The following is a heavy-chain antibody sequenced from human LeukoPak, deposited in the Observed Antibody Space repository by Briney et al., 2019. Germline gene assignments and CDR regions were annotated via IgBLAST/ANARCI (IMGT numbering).Heavy chain of an antibody. Sequence: PSETLSLTCTVSGDSISTYYWSWIRQPPGKGLEWIGYIFYSGSTNHNPSLKSRVTISVDTSKNQFSLRLSSVTAADTAVYYCARRTIVGVTHAFDNWGQGTLVTVSS. CDR1: GDSISTYY. V-gene: IGHV4-59*08. J-gene: IGHJ4*02. CDR3: ARRTIVGVTHAFDN. D-gene: IGHD1-26*01. CDR2: IFYSGST.